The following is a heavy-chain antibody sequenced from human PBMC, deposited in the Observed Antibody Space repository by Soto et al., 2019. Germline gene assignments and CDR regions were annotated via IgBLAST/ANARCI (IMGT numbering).Heavy chain of an antibody. J-gene: IGHJ6*02. Sequence: GASVKVSCKASGYTFTSYGISWVRQAPGQGLEWMGWISAYNGNTNYAQKLQGRVTMTTDTSTSTAYMELRSLRSDDTAVYYCARELGVWYGSGSYYYYYGMEVRGQGTTVTVSS. CDR2: ISAYNGNT. D-gene: IGHD3-10*01. CDR1: GYTFTSYG. CDR3: ARELGVWYGSGSYYYYYGMEV. V-gene: IGHV1-18*01.